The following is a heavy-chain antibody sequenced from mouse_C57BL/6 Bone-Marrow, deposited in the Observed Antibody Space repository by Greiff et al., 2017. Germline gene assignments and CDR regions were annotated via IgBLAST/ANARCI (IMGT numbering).Heavy chain of an antibody. J-gene: IGHJ3*01. V-gene: IGHV1-69*01. Sequence: LVESGAELVMPGASVKLSCKASGYTFTSYWMPWVKPRPGQGLEWIGELDPSDSYTNYNQQFKGKSTLAVDKSSSTAYMQLSSLTSEDSAVYYCARFGNCGGFAYWGQGTLVTVSA. CDR3: ARFGNCGGFAY. CDR2: LDPSDSYT. CDR1: GYTFTSYW. D-gene: IGHD2-1*01.